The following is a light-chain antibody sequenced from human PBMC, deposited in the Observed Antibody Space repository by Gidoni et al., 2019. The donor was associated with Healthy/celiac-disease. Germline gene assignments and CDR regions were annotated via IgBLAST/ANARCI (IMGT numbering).Light chain of an antibody. CDR3: QAWDNNTGV. CDR1: KLGDKY. CDR2: QDT. J-gene: IGLJ1*01. Sequence: SYELTQPPSVSVSPGQTASITCSGDKLGDKYACWYQQKPGQSPVLVIYQDTKRPSGIPERFSGSNSGNTATLTISGTQAMDEADYYCQAWDNNTGVFGTGTKVTVL. V-gene: IGLV3-1*01.